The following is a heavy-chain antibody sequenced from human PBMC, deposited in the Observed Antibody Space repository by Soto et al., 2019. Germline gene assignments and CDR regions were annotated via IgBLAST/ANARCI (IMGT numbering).Heavy chain of an antibody. V-gene: IGHV1-18*01. D-gene: IGHD6-13*01. Sequence: GASAKVSCKASGYTFTSYSICWARQAPGQGLEWMGWISAYNGNTNYAQKLQGRVTMTTDTSTSTAYMELRSLRSDDTAVYYCARAVDTGYSSSWYYPAIDYYYYYMDVWGKGTTVTVSS. CDR2: ISAYNGNT. CDR3: ARAVDTGYSSSWYYPAIDYYYYYMDV. J-gene: IGHJ6*03. CDR1: GYTFTSYS.